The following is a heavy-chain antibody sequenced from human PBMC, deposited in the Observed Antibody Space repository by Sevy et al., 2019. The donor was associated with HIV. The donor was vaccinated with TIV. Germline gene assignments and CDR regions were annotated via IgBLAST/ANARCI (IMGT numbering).Heavy chain of an antibody. V-gene: IGHV4-4*07. D-gene: IGHD2-15*01. Sequence: SETLSLTCTVSSGSISSYYWSWIRQPAGKGLEWIGRIYTSGSTNYNPSLKSRVTMSVDTSMNQFSLKLSSVTAADTAVYYCAADYCSGGSCYSTDYWGQGTLVTVSS. CDR2: IYTSGST. CDR1: SGSISSYY. J-gene: IGHJ4*02. CDR3: AADYCSGGSCYSTDY.